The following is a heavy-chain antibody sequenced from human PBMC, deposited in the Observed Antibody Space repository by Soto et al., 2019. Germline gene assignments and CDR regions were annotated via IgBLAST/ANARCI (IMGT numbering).Heavy chain of an antibody. V-gene: IGHV2-5*02. CDR2: IYWDDDK. D-gene: IGHD3-10*01. Sequence: QITLKESGPTLVKPTQTLTLTCTFSGFLLSTSGVGVGWIRQPPGKALEWLALIYWDDDKRYSPSLKSRLTITKDTSKNQVVLTMTNMDPVDTATYYCAHRRGKYYYGSGSYGYFDYWGQGTLVTVSS. J-gene: IGHJ4*02. CDR3: AHRRGKYYYGSGSYGYFDY. CDR1: GFLLSTSGVG.